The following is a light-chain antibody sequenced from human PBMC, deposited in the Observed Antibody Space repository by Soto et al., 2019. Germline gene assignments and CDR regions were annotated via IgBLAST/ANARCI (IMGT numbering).Light chain of an antibody. CDR1: QFVSTR. J-gene: IGKJ1*01. V-gene: IGKV3-15*01. CDR2: DTS. CDR3: QEYFHWPPWM. Sequence: EIVVTQSPATLSASPGERVTLSCRASQFVSTRLAWYQQRPGQVPRLLIYDTSTRAPGISARFSGSGSGTEFTLPISSLQSEDFAVYFCQEYFHWPPWMFGPGTTVDIK.